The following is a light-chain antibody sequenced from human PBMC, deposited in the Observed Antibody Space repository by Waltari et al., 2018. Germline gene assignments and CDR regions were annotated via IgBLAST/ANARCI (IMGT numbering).Light chain of an antibody. V-gene: IGKV3-11*01. CDR3: QQRSNWPRT. CDR1: QSVGSS. Sequence: VLPQSQATVPWLPGERAPPSCRASQSVGSSLLWYQQKPGQAPRLLMYDASNRATGIPARFSGSGSGTDFTLTISSLEPEDFAVYYCQQRSNWPRTFGPGTKVEI. J-gene: IGKJ1*01. CDR2: DAS.